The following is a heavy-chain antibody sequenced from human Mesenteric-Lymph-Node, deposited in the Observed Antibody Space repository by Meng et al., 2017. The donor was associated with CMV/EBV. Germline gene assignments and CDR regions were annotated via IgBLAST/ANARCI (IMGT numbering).Heavy chain of an antibody. CDR2: IYWDDDK. D-gene: IGHD3-10*01. CDR3: AHSVIYGSGRRSLDWFDP. CDR1: LSTRGVG. V-gene: IGHV2-5*02. Sequence: LSTRGVGVGWIRQPPGKALEWLALIYWDDDKRYSPSLKSRLTITKDTSKNQVVLTMTNMDPVDTATYYCAHSVIYGSGRRSLDWFDPWGQGTLVTVSS. J-gene: IGHJ5*02.